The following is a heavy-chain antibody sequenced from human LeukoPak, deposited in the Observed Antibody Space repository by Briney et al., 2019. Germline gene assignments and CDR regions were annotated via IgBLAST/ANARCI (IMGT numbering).Heavy chain of an antibody. D-gene: IGHD4-23*01. V-gene: IGHV3-48*04. Sequence: GGSLRLSCAASGFTFGSYSMNWVRQAPGKGLEWVSYISSSSSTIYYADSVKGRFTISRDNAKNSLYLQMNSLRAEDTAVYYCARDRGGGKATGAFDIWGQGTMVTVSS. J-gene: IGHJ3*02. CDR1: GFTFGSYS. CDR2: ISSSSSTI. CDR3: ARDRGGGKATGAFDI.